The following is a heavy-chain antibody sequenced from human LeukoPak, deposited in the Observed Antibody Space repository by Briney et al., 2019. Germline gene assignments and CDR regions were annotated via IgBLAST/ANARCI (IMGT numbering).Heavy chain of an antibody. D-gene: IGHD3-10*01. J-gene: IGHJ4*02. V-gene: IGHV3-23*01. CDR1: GFTLSNFA. CDR2: ISGRSGNT. CDR3: AICGLGSGHFEY. Sequence: GGSLRLSCAASGFTLSNFAMSWVRQAPGKGLEWVSAISGRSGNTDYAESVKGRFTISTDNSKNTLSLQMNSLRAEDTAVYYCAICGLGSGHFEYWGQGTLVTVSS.